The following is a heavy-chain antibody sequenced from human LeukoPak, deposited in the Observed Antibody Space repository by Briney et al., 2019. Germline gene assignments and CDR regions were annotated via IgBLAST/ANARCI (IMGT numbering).Heavy chain of an antibody. D-gene: IGHD3-10*01. J-gene: IGHJ4*02. CDR3: AKDRVDGSGSQFDS. V-gene: IGHV3-21*04. Sequence: GGSLRLSCAASGFTFSSYSMNWVRQAPGKGLEWVSSISSSSSYIYYADSLKGRFTISRDNAMDTLYLQMNSLRADDTAVYYCAKDRVDGSGSQFDSWGQGSLVIVSS. CDR1: GFTFSSYS. CDR2: ISSSSSYI.